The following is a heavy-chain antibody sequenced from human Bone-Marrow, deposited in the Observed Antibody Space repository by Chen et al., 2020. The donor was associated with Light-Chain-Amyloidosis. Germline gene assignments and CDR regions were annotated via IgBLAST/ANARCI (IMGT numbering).Heavy chain of an antibody. CDR1: GYTFPKYW. Sequence: EVQLEQSGPEVKKPGESLKISCKGSGYTFPKYWIGWVRPMPGKGLEWMGVIYPDDSDARYSPSFEGQVTIAADKSITTAYQQWRSLKAADTARYYCARRRDGYNFDYWGQGTLVTVSS. D-gene: IGHD5-12*01. V-gene: IGHV5-51*01. CDR2: IYPDDSDA. CDR3: ARRRDGYNFDY. J-gene: IGHJ4*02.